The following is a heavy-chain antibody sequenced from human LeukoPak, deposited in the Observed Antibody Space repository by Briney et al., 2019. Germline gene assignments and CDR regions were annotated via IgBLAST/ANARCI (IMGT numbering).Heavy chain of an antibody. CDR3: AKAPYYDSVYYFDY. Sequence: GGSLRLSCAASGLTFSSYAMSWVRQAPGKGLEWVSAISGSGGSAYYADSVKGRFTISRDNSKNTLYLQMNSLRAEDTAVYYCAKAPYYDSVYYFDYWGQGTLVTVSS. V-gene: IGHV3-23*01. D-gene: IGHD3-3*01. CDR2: ISGSGGSA. CDR1: GLTFSSYA. J-gene: IGHJ4*02.